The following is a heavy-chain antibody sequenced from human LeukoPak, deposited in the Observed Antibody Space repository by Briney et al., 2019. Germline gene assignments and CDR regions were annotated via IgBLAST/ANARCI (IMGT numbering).Heavy chain of an antibody. CDR2: INPSGGST. V-gene: IGHV1-46*01. CDR3: ASSYQPLPFDY. J-gene: IGHJ4*02. Sequence: ASVKVSCKASGYTFTSYYMHWVRQAPGQGLEWMGIINPSGGSTSYAQKFQGRVTMTRDTSTSTVYMELSSLRSEDTVVYYCASSYQPLPFDYWGQGTLVTVSS. CDR1: GYTFTSYY. D-gene: IGHD2-2*01.